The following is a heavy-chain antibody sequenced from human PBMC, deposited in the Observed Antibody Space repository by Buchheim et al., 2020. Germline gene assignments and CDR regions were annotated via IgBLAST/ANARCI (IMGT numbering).Heavy chain of an antibody. J-gene: IGHJ4*02. CDR3: AKEVVDRNGVTY. CDR2: ISFDGSKE. V-gene: IGHV3-30*18. D-gene: IGHD2-15*01. CDR1: GFTFSTYC. Sequence: QVQLVESGGGVVQPGRSLRLSCYASGFTFSTYCMHWVRQAPGEGLAWLAVISFDGSKEKYADSVKGRFTISRDTSTNTLYLPINRLRSRDTGVYESAKEVVDRNGVTYWGQGTL.